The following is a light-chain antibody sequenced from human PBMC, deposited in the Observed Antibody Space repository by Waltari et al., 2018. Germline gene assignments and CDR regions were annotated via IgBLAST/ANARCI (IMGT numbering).Light chain of an antibody. J-gene: IGKJ2*01. CDR1: QTISTF. Sequence: DIQMTQSPSSLSASVGDGVTITCRASQTISTFLNWYQHKPGKAPTLLIYCANILQSGVPSRFSGSGFGTDFTLTITNVQPEDFATYYCQQTYRTPPYTFGQGTKLEIK. V-gene: IGKV1-39*01. CDR3: QQTYRTPPYT. CDR2: CAN.